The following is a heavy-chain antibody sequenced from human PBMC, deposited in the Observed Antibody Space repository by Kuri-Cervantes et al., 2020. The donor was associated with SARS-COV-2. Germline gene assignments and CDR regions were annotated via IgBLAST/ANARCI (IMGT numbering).Heavy chain of an antibody. D-gene: IGHD4-17*01. CDR1: GFTFGDYA. J-gene: IGHJ4*02. V-gene: IGHV3-21*01. CDR2: ISGSSGYI. CDR3: ARVLDYGDARNDY. Sequence: GGSLRLSCTASGFTFGDYAMSWFRQAPGKGLEWVSSISGSSGYIFYADSVKGRFTISRDNAKNSLYLQMSSLRAEDTALYYCARVLDYGDARNDYWGQGTLVTVSS.